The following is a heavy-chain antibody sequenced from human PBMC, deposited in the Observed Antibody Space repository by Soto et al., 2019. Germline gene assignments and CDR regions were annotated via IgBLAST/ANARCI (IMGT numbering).Heavy chain of an antibody. CDR1: GGSISSSSYY. CDR2: IYYSGST. D-gene: IGHD6-13*01. J-gene: IGHJ6*04. CDR3: ARGGQQLDPFHYYYGMDV. Sequence: PSETLSLTCTVSGGSISSSSYYWGWIRQPPGKGLEWIGSIYYSGSTYYNPSLKSRVTISVDTSKNQFSLKLSSVTAADTAVYYCARGGQQLDPFHYYYGMDVWGKGTTVTVSS. V-gene: IGHV4-39*01.